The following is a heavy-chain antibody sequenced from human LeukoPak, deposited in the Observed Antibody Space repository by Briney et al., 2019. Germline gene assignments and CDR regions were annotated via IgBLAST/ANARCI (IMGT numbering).Heavy chain of an antibody. CDR3: ARVSYGSGSYSFDY. CDR1: GGSISSSNW. Sequence: SETLSLTCAVSGGSISSSNWWSWVRQPPGKGLEWIGEIYHSGSTNYNPSLKSRVTISVDKSKNQFSLKLSSVTAADTAVYYCARVSYGSGSYSFDYWGQGTLVTVSS. J-gene: IGHJ4*02. D-gene: IGHD3-10*01. CDR2: IYHSGST. V-gene: IGHV4-4*02.